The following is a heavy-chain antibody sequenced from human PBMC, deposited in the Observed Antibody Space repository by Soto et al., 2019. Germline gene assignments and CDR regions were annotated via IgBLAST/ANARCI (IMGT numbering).Heavy chain of an antibody. V-gene: IGHV3-7*01. CDR1: GFTFSNIW. J-gene: IGHJ4*02. CDR3: AKGPR. CDR2: ISPDGGEI. Sequence: LVESGGGLVQPGGSLRLSCAASGFTFSNIWMSWVRRSPEKGPEWVASISPDGGEIYYVDSVKGPFTISRDNTRNSLFRQMNRLRVGDTAVYYWAKGPRWGQGNLVTVSS.